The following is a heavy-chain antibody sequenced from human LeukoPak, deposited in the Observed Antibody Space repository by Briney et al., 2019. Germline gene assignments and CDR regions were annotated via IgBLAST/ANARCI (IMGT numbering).Heavy chain of an antibody. CDR1: GYSISSGYY. J-gene: IGHJ6*03. V-gene: IGHV4-38-2*02. CDR3: AREVVVRGVILVPYYYYYYMDV. CDR2: INHSGST. Sequence: SETLSLTCTVSGYSISSGYYWGWIRQPPGKGLEWIGEINHSGSTNYNPSLKSRVTISVDTSKNQFSLKLSSVTAADTAVYYCAREVVVRGVILVPYYYYYYMDVWGKGTTVTISS. D-gene: IGHD3-10*01.